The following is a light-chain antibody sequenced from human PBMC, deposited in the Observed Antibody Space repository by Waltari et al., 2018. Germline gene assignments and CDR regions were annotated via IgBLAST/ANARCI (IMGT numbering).Light chain of an antibody. Sequence: QSALSQPASVSGSPGPSISISCTGTSSDVGGHTYVSWYQQHPGKAPKLLIYEVTNRPSGVSNRFSGSKSGNAASLTISGLQAEDEGDYYCSSFSTSSTLLLFGGGTRL. CDR1: SSDVGGHTY. CDR3: SSFSTSSTLLL. CDR2: EVT. V-gene: IGLV2-14*01. J-gene: IGLJ2*01.